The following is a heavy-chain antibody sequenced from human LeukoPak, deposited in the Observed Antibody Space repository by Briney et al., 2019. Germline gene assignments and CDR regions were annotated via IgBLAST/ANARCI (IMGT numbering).Heavy chain of an antibody. CDR3: AREARITMIVVADLDP. CDR2: ISYDGSNK. Sequence: GGSLRLSCAASGFTFSSYGMHWVRQAPGKGLEWVAVISYDGSNKYYADSVKSRFTISRDNSKNTLYLQMNSLRAEDTAVYYCAREARITMIVVADLDPWGQGTLVTVSS. CDR1: GFTFSSYG. V-gene: IGHV3-30*03. J-gene: IGHJ5*02. D-gene: IGHD3-22*01.